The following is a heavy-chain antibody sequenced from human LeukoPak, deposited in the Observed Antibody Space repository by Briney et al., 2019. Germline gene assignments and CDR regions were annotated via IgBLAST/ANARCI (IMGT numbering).Heavy chain of an antibody. V-gene: IGHV4-34*01. CDR1: GGSFSGYY. CDR2: INHSGST. D-gene: IGHD5-24*01. Sequence: PSETLSLTCAVYGGSFSGYYWSWIRQPPGKGLEWIGEINHSGSTNYNPSLKSRVTISVDTSKNQFSLKLSSVTAADTAVYYCAGWLQSAGHYWGQGTLVTVSS. CDR3: AGWLQSAGHY. J-gene: IGHJ4*02.